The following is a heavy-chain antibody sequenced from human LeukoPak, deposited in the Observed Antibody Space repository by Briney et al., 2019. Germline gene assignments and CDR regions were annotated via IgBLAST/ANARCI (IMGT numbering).Heavy chain of an antibody. CDR2: INRSDNI. CDR3: ARLFDV. J-gene: IGHJ3*01. Sequence: GGSLRLSCAASGFTISNYEMNWVRQAPGKGLEWVSRINRSDNIDYPDSVKGRFTISRDNPKNSLYLQMNSLTAEDTAVYYCARLFDVWGHGTMVTAS. V-gene: IGHV3-48*03. CDR1: GFTISNYE.